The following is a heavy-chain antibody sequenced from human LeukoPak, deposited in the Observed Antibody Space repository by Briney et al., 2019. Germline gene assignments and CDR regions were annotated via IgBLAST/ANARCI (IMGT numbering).Heavy chain of an antibody. J-gene: IGHJ5*02. Sequence: PGGSLRLSCAASGFTFSSYAMSWVRQAPGKGLGWVSTVSNSGSVTYDADSVKGRFTISRDNSKNTLYLQMNSLRAEDTAIYYCARGGRTSSGFDPWGQGTLVTVSS. V-gene: IGHV3-23*01. CDR1: GFTFSSYA. CDR3: ARGGRTSSGFDP. D-gene: IGHD6-19*01. CDR2: VSNSGSVT.